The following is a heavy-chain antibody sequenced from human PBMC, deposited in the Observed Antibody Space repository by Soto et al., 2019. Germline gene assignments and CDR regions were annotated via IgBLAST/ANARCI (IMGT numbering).Heavy chain of an antibody. CDR3: ARHFVYSGYQYYYYYYGMDV. V-gene: IGHV4-39*01. CDR2: IYYSGST. CDR1: GGSISSSSYY. Sequence: SETLSLTCTVSGGSISSSSYYWGWIRQPPGKGLEWIGSIYYSGSTYYNPSLKSRVTISVDTSKNQFSPKLSSVTAADTAVYYCARHFVYSGYQYYYYYYGMDVWGQGTTVTVSS. D-gene: IGHD5-12*01. J-gene: IGHJ6*02.